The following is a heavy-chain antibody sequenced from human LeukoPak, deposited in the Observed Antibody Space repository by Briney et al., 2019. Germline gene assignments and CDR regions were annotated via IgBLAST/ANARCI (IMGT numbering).Heavy chain of an antibody. CDR2: ISGSGGST. Sequence: PGGSLRLFCAASGFTFSSYAMSWVRQAPGKGLEWVSAISGSGGSTYYADSVKGRFTISRDNSKNTLYLQMNSLRAEDTAVYYCAKGYSGSDDAFDIWGQGTMVTVSS. CDR1: GFTFSSYA. D-gene: IGHD1-26*01. CDR3: AKGYSGSDDAFDI. J-gene: IGHJ3*02. V-gene: IGHV3-23*01.